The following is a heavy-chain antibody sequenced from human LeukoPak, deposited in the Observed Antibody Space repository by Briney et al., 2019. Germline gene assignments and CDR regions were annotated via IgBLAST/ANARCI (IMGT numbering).Heavy chain of an antibody. J-gene: IGHJ3*02. CDR3: ARVHRETYGAFDI. CDR2: IYSGGST. CDR1: GFTVSSNY. D-gene: IGHD3-10*01. V-gene: IGHV3-53*01. Sequence: PGGSLRLSCAASGFTVSSNYMSWVRQAPGKGLEWVSLIYSGGSTYYADSVKGRFTISRDNSKNTLYLQMNSLRAEDTAVYYCARVHRETYGAFDIWGQGTMVTVSS.